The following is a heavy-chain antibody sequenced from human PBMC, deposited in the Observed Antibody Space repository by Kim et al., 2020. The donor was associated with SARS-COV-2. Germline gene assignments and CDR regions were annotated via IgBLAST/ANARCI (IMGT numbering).Heavy chain of an antibody. V-gene: IGHV3-15*01. D-gene: IGHD3-10*01. CDR2: IKSKTDGGTT. CDR3: TTGSRGITMVRGGYYYGMDV. Sequence: GGSLRLSCAASGFTFSNAWMSWVRQAPGKGLEWVGRIKSKTDGGTTDYAAPVKGRFTISRDDSKNTLYLQMNSLKTEDTAVYYCTTGSRGITMVRGGYYYGMDVWGQGTTVTVSS. CDR1: GFTFSNAW. J-gene: IGHJ6*02.